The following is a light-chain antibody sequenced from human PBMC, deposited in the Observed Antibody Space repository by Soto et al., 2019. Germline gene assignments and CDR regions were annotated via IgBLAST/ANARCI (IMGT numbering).Light chain of an antibody. Sequence: QSALTQPASVSGSPGQSITISCTGTSSDVGSYNLVSWYQQHPGKAPKLMIYEGSKRPSGVSKRFSGSKSGNTASLKISGLQAEDEADYYCNSYAGSSTWVFGGGTKHTVL. J-gene: IGLJ3*02. CDR2: EGS. V-gene: IGLV2-23*01. CDR1: SSDVGSYNL. CDR3: NSYAGSSTWV.